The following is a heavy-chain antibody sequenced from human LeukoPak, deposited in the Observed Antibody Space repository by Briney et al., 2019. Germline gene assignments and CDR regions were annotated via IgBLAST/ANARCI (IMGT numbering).Heavy chain of an antibody. CDR1: GGSISSSNW. D-gene: IGHD6-13*01. Sequence: PSETLSLTCAVSGGSISSSNWWSWVRQPPGKGLEWIGEIYHSGSTNYNPSLKSRVTISVDKSKNQFSLKLSSVTAADTAVYYCARGRQNQPGYSSSWYDLTVDVWGKGTTVTVSS. CDR2: IYHSGST. J-gene: IGHJ6*04. CDR3: ARGRQNQPGYSSSWYDLTVDV. V-gene: IGHV4-4*02.